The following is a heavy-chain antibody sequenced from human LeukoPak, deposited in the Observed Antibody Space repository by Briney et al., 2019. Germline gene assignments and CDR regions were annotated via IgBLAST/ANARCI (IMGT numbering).Heavy chain of an antibody. CDR2: IKQEGSEK. D-gene: IGHD6-13*01. CDR3: ARGDSSSWYRGSWWFDP. V-gene: IGHV3-7*01. Sequence: GGSLRLSCAASGFTFSSYWMSWVRQAPGKGLEWVANIKQEGSEKYYVDSVKGRFTISRDNAKNSLYLQMNSLRAEDTAVYYCARGDSSSWYRGSWWFDPWGQGTLVTVSS. J-gene: IGHJ5*02. CDR1: GFTFSSYW.